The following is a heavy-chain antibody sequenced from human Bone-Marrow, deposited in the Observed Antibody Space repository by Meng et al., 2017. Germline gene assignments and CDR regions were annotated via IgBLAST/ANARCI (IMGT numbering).Heavy chain of an antibody. CDR2: IYYSGST. V-gene: IGHV4-31*03. Sequence: QVQLQGSGPGLGKPSQTLSLTCTVSGGSISSGGYYWSWIRQHPGKGLEWIGYIYYSGSTYYNPSLKSRVTISVDTSKNQFSLKLSSVTAADTAVYYCARGYGSGSSSDWFDPWGQGTLVTVSS. J-gene: IGHJ5*02. D-gene: IGHD3-10*01. CDR1: GGSISSGGYY. CDR3: ARGYGSGSSSDWFDP.